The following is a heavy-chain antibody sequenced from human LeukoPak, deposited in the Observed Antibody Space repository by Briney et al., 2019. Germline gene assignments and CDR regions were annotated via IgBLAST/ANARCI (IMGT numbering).Heavy chain of an antibody. CDR2: IYYSGSP. D-gene: IGHD3-16*01. CDR3: ARHYGP. V-gene: IGHV4-34*01. J-gene: IGHJ5*02. Sequence: SETLSLTCAVYGGSFSGYYWSWIRQPPGKGLEWIGSIYYSGSPYYNTSLKSRVTISVDTSKNQFSLKLNSVTAADTAVYYCARHYGPWGQGTLVTVSS. CDR1: GGSFSGYY.